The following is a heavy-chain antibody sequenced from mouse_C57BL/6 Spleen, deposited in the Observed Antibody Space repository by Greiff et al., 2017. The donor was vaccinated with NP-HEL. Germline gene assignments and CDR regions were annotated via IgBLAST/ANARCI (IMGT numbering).Heavy chain of an antibody. V-gene: IGHV1-50*01. CDR3: ASYDYDGFDY. CDR1: GYTFTSYW. Sequence: VQLQQPGAELVKPGASVKLSCKASGYTFTSYWMQWVKQRPGQGLEWIGEIDPSDSYTNYNQKFKGKATLTVDTSSSTAYMQLSSLTSEDSAVYYCASYDYDGFDYWGQGTTLTVSS. J-gene: IGHJ2*01. D-gene: IGHD2-4*01. CDR2: IDPSDSYT.